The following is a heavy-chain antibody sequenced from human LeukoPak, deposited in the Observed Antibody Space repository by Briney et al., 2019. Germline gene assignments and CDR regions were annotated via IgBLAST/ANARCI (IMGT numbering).Heavy chain of an antibody. Sequence: ASVKVSCKASGYTFTSYDINWVRQATGQGLEWMGLMNPNSGNTGYAQKFQGRVTMTRNTSISTAYMELSSLRSEDTAVYYCARGRGVVVAATLNYWGQGTLVTVSS. D-gene: IGHD2-15*01. J-gene: IGHJ4*02. CDR3: ARGRGVVVAATLNY. CDR2: MNPNSGNT. CDR1: GYTFTSYD. V-gene: IGHV1-8*01.